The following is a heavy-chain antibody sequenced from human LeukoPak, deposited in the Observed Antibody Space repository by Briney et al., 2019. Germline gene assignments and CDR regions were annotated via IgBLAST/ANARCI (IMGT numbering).Heavy chain of an antibody. V-gene: IGHV4-59*01. CDR3: ARSEGGRNSYWYFDL. CDR1: GGSISTYY. D-gene: IGHD2-15*01. CDR2: IYYSGIT. J-gene: IGHJ2*01. Sequence: SETLSLTCTVSGGSISTYYWSWIRQPPGKGLEWIAYIYYSGITSYNPSLKSRVTISVDTSQNQFSLRLSSVTAADTAVYYCARSEGGRNSYWYFDLWGRGTLVTVSS.